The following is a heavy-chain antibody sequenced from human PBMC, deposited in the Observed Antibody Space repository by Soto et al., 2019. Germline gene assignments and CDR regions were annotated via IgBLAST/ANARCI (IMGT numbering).Heavy chain of an antibody. D-gene: IGHD1-26*01. V-gene: IGHV3-48*02. CDR3: ASPLPHPGGELLKRDAFDI. Sequence: PVGSLRLSCAASGFTFSSYSMNWVRQAPGKGLEWVSYISSSSSTIYYADSVKGRFTISRDNAKNSLYLQMNSLRDEDTAVYYCASPLPHPGGELLKRDAFDIWGQGTMVTGSS. CDR1: GFTFSSYS. J-gene: IGHJ3*02. CDR2: ISSSSSTI.